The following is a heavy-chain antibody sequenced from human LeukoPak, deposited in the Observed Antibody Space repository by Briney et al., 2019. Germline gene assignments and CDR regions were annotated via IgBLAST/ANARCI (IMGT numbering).Heavy chain of an antibody. V-gene: IGHV4-61*01. CDR3: ASGVAPVGY. Sequence: PSETLSLTCNVSGVSVSDGRYYWTWIRQHPGKGLEWIGYKYYSGSAKYNPSLKSRVTISVDTSKNQFSLKLSSVTAADTAVYYCASGVAPVGYWGQGTLVTVSS. D-gene: IGHD4-23*01. CDR1: GVSVSDGRYY. J-gene: IGHJ4*02. CDR2: KYYSGSA.